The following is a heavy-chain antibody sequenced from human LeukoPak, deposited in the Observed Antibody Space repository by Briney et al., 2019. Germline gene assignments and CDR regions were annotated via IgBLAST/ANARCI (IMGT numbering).Heavy chain of an antibody. D-gene: IGHD6-19*01. J-gene: IGHJ4*02. CDR3: ARDRGVTVPGRRLDY. CDR2: ISASGST. CDR1: GASTRTYY. Sequence: SETLSLTCTVSGASTRTYYWSWIRQPAGKGLEWIGRISASGSTNYNPSLKSRVTTSVDNSNNQFSLRLSSATAADTAVYYCARDRGVTVPGRRLDYWGQGTLVTVSS. V-gene: IGHV4-4*07.